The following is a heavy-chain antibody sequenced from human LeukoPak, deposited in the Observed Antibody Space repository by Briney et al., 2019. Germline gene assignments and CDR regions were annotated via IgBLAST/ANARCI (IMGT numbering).Heavy chain of an antibody. V-gene: IGHV3-53*01. J-gene: IGHJ4*02. D-gene: IGHD5-24*01. Sequence: GGSLRLSCTASAFTVSRNYMLWVRPAPGKGLEWVSLIFSNGDTHYADSVKGRFTISRDTSKNTVSLQMNSLRVEDTAMYYCTRDQMNYWGQGTLVTVSS. CDR3: TRDQMNY. CDR2: IFSNGDT. CDR1: AFTVSRNY.